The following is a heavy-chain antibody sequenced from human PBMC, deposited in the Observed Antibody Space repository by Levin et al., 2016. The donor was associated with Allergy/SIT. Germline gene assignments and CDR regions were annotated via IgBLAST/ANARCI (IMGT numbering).Heavy chain of an antibody. J-gene: IGHJ4*02. D-gene: IGHD6-13*01. Sequence: VRQMPGKGLEWMGRIDPSDSYTNYSPSFQGHVTISADKSISTAYLQWSSLKASDTAMYYCARHDKQQLVRDYWGQGTLVTVSS. V-gene: IGHV5-10-1*01. CDR3: ARHDKQQLVRDY. CDR2: IDPSDSYT.